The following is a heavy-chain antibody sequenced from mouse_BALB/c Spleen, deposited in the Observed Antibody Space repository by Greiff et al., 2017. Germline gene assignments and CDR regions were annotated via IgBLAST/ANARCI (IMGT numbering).Heavy chain of an antibody. J-gene: IGHJ4*01. Sequence: VKLMESGAELVKPGASVKLSCKASGYTFTSYYMYWVKQRPGQGLEWIGEINPSNGGTNFNEKFKSKATLTVDKSSSTAYMQLSSLTSEDSAVYYCTRKYGNSYYYAMDYWGQGTSVTVSS. D-gene: IGHD2-10*02. V-gene: IGHV1S81*02. CDR2: INPSNGGT. CDR1: GYTFTSYY. CDR3: TRKYGNSYYYAMDY.